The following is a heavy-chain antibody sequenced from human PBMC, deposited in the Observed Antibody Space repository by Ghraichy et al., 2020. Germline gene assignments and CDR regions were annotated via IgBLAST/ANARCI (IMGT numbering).Heavy chain of an antibody. V-gene: IGHV3-30*18. CDR2: ISYDGMKK. Sequence: LSLTCAASGFTFSNHGMHWVRQAPGKGLVWVAVISYDGMKKDYADSVKGRFTISRDNSKNTLNLQMNSLRAEDTAVYYCAKELGGYSDYDIVRGYYGIDVWGQGTTVTFSS. CDR3: AKELGGYSDYDIVRGYYGIDV. J-gene: IGHJ6*02. CDR1: GFTFSNHG. D-gene: IGHD5-12*01.